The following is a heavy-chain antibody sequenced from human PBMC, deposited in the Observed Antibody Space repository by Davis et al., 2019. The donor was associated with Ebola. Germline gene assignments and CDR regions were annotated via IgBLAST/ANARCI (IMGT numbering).Heavy chain of an antibody. CDR3: ARSPSMARAGNAFDI. J-gene: IGHJ3*02. V-gene: IGHV1-69*13. CDR1: GGTFSSYA. CDR2: IIPIFGTA. D-gene: IGHD3-10*01. Sequence: SVKVSCKASGGTFSSYAISWVRQAPGQGLEWMGGIIPIFGTANYAQKFQGRVTITADESTSTAYMELSSLRSEDTAVYYCARSPSMARAGNAFDIWGQGTMVTVSS.